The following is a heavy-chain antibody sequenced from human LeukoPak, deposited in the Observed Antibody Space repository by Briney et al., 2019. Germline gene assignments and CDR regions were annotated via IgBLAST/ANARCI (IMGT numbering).Heavy chain of an antibody. V-gene: IGHV1-46*01. CDR2: INPSGGST. CDR1: GYTFTRYY. J-gene: IGHJ3*02. D-gene: IGHD1-26*01. Sequence: ASVKVSFKASGYTFTRYYMHWVRQAPGQGLEWMGIINPSGGSTSYAQKFQGRVTMTRDTSTSTVYMELNSLRSEDTDVYYCAREEAVGAKFRHAFDIWGQGTMVTVSS. CDR3: AREEAVGAKFRHAFDI.